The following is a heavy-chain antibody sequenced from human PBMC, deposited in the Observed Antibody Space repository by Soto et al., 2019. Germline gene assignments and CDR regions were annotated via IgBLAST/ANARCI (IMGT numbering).Heavy chain of an antibody. Sequence: GGSLRLSCAASGFTFSSYAMSWVRQAPGKGLEWVSAISGSGGSTYYADSVKGRFTISRDNSKNKLYLQMNSLRAEDTAVYYCAKDRSPAAPHLNWFDPWGQGTLVTVSS. CDR3: AKDRSPAAPHLNWFDP. D-gene: IGHD2-2*01. CDR1: GFTFSSYA. J-gene: IGHJ5*02. CDR2: ISGSGGST. V-gene: IGHV3-23*01.